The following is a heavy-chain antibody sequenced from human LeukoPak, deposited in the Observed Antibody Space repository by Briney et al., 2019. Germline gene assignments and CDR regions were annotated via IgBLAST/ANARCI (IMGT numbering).Heavy chain of an antibody. J-gene: IGHJ3*02. CDR1: GYTFTSYD. Sequence: ASVKVSCKASGYTFTSYDINWVRQATGQGLEWMGWMNPNSGNTGYAQKLQGRVTMTRNTSISTAYMELSSLRSEDTAVYYCARMVMEQQLVRAFDIWGQGTMVTVSS. V-gene: IGHV1-8*01. D-gene: IGHD6-13*01. CDR3: ARMVMEQQLVRAFDI. CDR2: MNPNSGNT.